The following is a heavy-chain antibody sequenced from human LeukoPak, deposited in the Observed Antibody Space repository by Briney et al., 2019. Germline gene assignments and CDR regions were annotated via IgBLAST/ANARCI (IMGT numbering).Heavy chain of an antibody. CDR1: GFTFGDYA. Sequence: GGSLRLSCTASGFTFGDYAMSWVRQAPGKGLEWVSAISNNGGYTYYADSVQGRFTISRDNSKSTLCLQMNSLRAEDTAVYYCAKQLGYCSDGSCYFPYWGQGTLVTVSS. J-gene: IGHJ4*02. CDR3: AKQLGYCSDGSCYFPY. CDR2: ISNNGGYT. V-gene: IGHV3-23*01. D-gene: IGHD2-15*01.